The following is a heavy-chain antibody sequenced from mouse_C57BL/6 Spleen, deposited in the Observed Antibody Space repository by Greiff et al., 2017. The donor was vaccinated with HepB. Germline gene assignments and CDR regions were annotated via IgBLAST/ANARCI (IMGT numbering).Heavy chain of an antibody. J-gene: IGHJ4*01. CDR2: IHPNSGST. Sequence: QVQLKQPGAELVKPGASVKLSCKASGYTFTSYWMHWVKQRPGQGLEWIGMIHPNSGSTNYNEKFKSKATLTVDKSSSTAYMQLSSLTSEDSAVYYCARVMVTTRPMRPMDYWGQGTSVTVSS. CDR3: ARVMVTTRPMRPMDY. D-gene: IGHD2-2*01. CDR1: GYTFTSYW. V-gene: IGHV1-64*01.